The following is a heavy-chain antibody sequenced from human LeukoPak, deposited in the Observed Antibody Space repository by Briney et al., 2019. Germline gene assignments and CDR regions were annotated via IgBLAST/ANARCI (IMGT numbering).Heavy chain of an antibody. D-gene: IGHD6-13*01. V-gene: IGHV3-23*01. CDR2: IRGSGGGT. J-gene: IGHJ4*02. CDR3: AKDSLAAAFDY. Sequence: GGSLRLSCAASGFTFSSYAMSWVRQAPGKGLEWVSAIRGSGGGTNYGDSVKGRFTISRDNSKNTLYLQMNSLRAEDTAVYYCAKDSLAAAFDYWGQGTLVTVSS. CDR1: GFTFSSYA.